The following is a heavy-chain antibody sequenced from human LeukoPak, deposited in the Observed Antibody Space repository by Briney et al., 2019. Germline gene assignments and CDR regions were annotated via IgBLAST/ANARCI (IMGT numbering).Heavy chain of an antibody. CDR3: AREKHY. CDR1: GINVTSSF. V-gene: IGHV3-30-3*01. Sequence: GGSLRLSCAASGINVTSSFMNWVRQAPGKGLEWVAVISYDGSNKYYADSVKGRFTISRDNSKNTLYLQMNSLRAEDTAVYYCAREKHYWGQGTLVTVSS. J-gene: IGHJ4*02. CDR2: ISYDGSNK.